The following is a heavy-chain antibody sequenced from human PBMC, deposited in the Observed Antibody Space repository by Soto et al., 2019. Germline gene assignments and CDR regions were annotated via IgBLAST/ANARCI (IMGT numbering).Heavy chain of an antibody. V-gene: IGHV4-34*01. Sequence: SETLSLTCAVYGGSFSGYYWSWIRQPPGKGLEWIGEINHSGSTNYNPSLKSRVTISVDTSKNQFSLKLSSVTAADTAVYYCARNRRIQLWLSWFDPWGQGTLVTVSS. CDR1: GGSFSGYY. CDR2: INHSGST. J-gene: IGHJ5*02. CDR3: ARNRRIQLWLSWFDP. D-gene: IGHD5-18*01.